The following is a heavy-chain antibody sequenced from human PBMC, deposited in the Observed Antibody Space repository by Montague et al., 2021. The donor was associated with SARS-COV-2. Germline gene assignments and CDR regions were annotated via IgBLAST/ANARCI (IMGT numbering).Heavy chain of an antibody. Sequence: SETLSLTCTVSGGSISSSSYYWGWIRQPPGKGLEWIGSIYYSGSTYYNPSLKSRVTISVDTSKNQFSLELSSVTAADTAVYYCARDQWQQLAPGVYYYGMDVWGQGTTVTVSS. CDR3: ARDQWQQLAPGVYYYGMDV. J-gene: IGHJ6*02. V-gene: IGHV4-39*07. D-gene: IGHD6-13*01. CDR2: IYYSGST. CDR1: GGSISSSSYY.